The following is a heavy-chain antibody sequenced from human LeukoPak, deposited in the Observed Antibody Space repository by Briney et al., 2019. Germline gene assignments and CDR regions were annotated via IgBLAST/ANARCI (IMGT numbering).Heavy chain of an antibody. CDR1: GYTFTGYY. V-gene: IGHV1-2*06. D-gene: IGHD5-18*01. Sequence: GASVKVSCKASGYTFTGYYMHWVRQAPGQGLEWMGRINPNSGGTNYAQKFQGRVTMTRDTSISTAYMELSRLRSDDTAVYYCARVPPYTAMVTSYFDYWGQGTLVTVSS. J-gene: IGHJ4*02. CDR2: INPNSGGT. CDR3: ARVPPYTAMVTSYFDY.